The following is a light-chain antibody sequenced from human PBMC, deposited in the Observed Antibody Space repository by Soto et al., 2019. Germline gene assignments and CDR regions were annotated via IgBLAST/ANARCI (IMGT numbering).Light chain of an antibody. CDR2: EAS. CDR1: QSVSSY. CDR3: QQRSDWPWT. Sequence: EIVLTQSPATLSLSPGERATLSCRASQSVSSYLAWYQQKPGQAPRLLMYEASTRATGIPARFSGGGSGTDFTLTISSLEPEDFAVYYCQQRSDWPWTFGHGTKVEIK. V-gene: IGKV3-11*01. J-gene: IGKJ1*01.